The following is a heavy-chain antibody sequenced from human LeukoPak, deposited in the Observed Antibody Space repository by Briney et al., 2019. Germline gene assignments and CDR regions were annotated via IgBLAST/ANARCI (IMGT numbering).Heavy chain of an antibody. CDR2: ITDRSGST. CDR3: AKTTTGYSSGRYPGWPVDY. Sequence: GGSLRLSCAASGFTFSDFCMSWIRQAPGKGLEWISYITDRSGSTHYADSVRGRFTISRDNSKNTVYLQMNSLRAEDTAVYYCAKTTTGYSSGRYPGWPVDYWGQGTLVTVSS. J-gene: IGHJ4*02. D-gene: IGHD6-19*01. V-gene: IGHV3-23*01. CDR1: GFTFSDFC.